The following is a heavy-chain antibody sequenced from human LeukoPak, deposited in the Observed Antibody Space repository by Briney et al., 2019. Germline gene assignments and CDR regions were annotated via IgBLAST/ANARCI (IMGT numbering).Heavy chain of an antibody. V-gene: IGHV4-38-2*02. D-gene: IGHD6-19*01. Sequence: SETLSLTCTVSGYSISSGYYWGWIRQPPGKRPEWIGSIYYSGSTYYNPSLKSRVTISVDTSKNQFSLKLSSVTAADTAVYYCARQGPVAGIPFDYWGQGTLVTVSS. CDR3: ARQGPVAGIPFDY. J-gene: IGHJ4*02. CDR1: GYSISSGYY. CDR2: IYYSGST.